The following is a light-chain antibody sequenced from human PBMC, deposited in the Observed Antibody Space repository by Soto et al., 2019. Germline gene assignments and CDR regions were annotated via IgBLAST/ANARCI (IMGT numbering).Light chain of an antibody. CDR2: WNN. CDR3: AAWDDSLNVL. V-gene: IGLV1-47*01. CDR1: SSNIGSHY. Sequence: QSVLTQPPSASGTPGQRVPISCSGSSSNIGSHYVYWYQQLPGTAPKLLIYWNNQRPSGVPDRFSGAKSGPSASLAISGLRSEDEADYYCAAWDDSLNVLFGGGTKLTVL. J-gene: IGLJ2*01.